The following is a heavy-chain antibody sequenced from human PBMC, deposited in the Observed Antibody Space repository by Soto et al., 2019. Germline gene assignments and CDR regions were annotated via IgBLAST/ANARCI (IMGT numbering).Heavy chain of an antibody. CDR3: AKDRRWLQSEIDY. D-gene: IGHD5-12*01. CDR1: GFTFSSCG. J-gene: IGHJ4*02. CDR2: ISGSGGST. V-gene: IGHV3-23*01. Sequence: GGSLRLSCAASGFTFSSCGMHWVRQAPGKGLEWVSAISGSGGSTYYADSVKGRFTISRDNSKNTLYLQMNSLRAEDTAVYYCAKDRRWLQSEIDYWGQGTLVTVSS.